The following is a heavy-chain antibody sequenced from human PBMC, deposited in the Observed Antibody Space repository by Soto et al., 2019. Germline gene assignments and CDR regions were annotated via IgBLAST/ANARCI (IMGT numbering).Heavy chain of an antibody. Sequence: GGSLRLSCAASGFTFSSYSMNWVRQAPGKGLEWVSYISSSSSTIYYADSVKGRFTISRDNAKNSLYLQMNSLRAEDTAVYYCARGSITIFGVVPNWGQGTLVTVS. CDR2: ISSSSSTI. CDR1: GFTFSSYS. J-gene: IGHJ4*02. V-gene: IGHV3-48*01. CDR3: ARGSITIFGVVPN. D-gene: IGHD3-3*01.